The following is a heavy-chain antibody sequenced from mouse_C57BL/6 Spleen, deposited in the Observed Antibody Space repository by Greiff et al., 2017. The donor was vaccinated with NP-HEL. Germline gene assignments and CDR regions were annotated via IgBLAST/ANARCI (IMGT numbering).Heavy chain of an antibody. CDR2: IYPRSGNT. D-gene: IGHD1-1*01. V-gene: IGHV1-81*01. Sequence: VQLQESGAELARPGASVKLSCKASGYTFTSYGISWVKQRTGQGLEWIGEIYPRSGNTYYNEKFKGKATLTADKSSSTAYMELRSLTSEDSAVYYCARGITTVVDGDYAMDDWGQGTSVTVSS. J-gene: IGHJ4*01. CDR1: GYTFTSYG. CDR3: ARGITTVVDGDYAMDD.